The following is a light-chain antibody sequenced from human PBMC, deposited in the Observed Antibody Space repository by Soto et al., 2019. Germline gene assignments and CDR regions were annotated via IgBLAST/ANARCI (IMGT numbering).Light chain of an antibody. J-gene: IGKJ1*01. CDR1: QSVSNN. Sequence: EIVMTQSPATLSVSPGERATLSCRASQSVSNNLDWYQKKPGQAPRLLIYGESTRATGIQARFSGSGSGTEFTLTISSLQSEDFAFYYCQQYNNWWTFGQGTMVDIK. CDR3: QQYNNWWT. V-gene: IGKV3-15*01. CDR2: GES.